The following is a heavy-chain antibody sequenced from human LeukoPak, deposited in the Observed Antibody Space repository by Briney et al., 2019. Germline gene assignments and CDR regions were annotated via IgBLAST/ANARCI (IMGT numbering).Heavy chain of an antibody. CDR3: TKSRFYDYVWGGS. Sequence: GGSLRLSCAASEFAFTNAWMSWVRQAPGNGLEWVGRIKSKADGGTTDYAAPVKGRFTISRDDSKNTMYLQMNSLTTEDTAVYYCTKSRFYDYVWGGSWGQGTLVTVSS. J-gene: IGHJ5*02. CDR1: EFAFTNAW. CDR2: IKSKADGGTT. V-gene: IGHV3-15*01. D-gene: IGHD3-16*01.